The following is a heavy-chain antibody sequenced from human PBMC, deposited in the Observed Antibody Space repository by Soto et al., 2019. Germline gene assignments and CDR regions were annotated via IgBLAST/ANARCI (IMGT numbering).Heavy chain of an antibody. Sequence: GGSLRLSCAASGFTFSSYGMHWVRQAPGKGLEWVAVISYDGSNKYYADSVKGRFTISRDNSKNTLYLQMNSLRAEDTAVYYCAKAPVGSWTRVAFDIWGQGTMVTVSS. CDR2: ISYDGSNK. CDR3: AKAPVGSWTRVAFDI. D-gene: IGHD2-15*01. J-gene: IGHJ3*02. CDR1: GFTFSSYG. V-gene: IGHV3-30*18.